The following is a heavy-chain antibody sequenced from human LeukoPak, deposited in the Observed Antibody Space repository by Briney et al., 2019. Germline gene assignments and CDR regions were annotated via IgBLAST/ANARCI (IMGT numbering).Heavy chain of an antibody. V-gene: IGHV4-39*01. D-gene: IGHD3-10*01. CDR2: IYYSGST. Sequence: PSETLSLTCTVSGGSISSSSYYWGWIRQPPGKGLEWIGSIYYSGSTYYNPSLKTRVTISVDTSKNQFSLKLSSVTAADTAVYYCARGPYGSGSYYGPLDYWGQGTLVTVSS. CDR3: ARGPYGSGSYYGPLDY. J-gene: IGHJ4*02. CDR1: GGSISSSSYY.